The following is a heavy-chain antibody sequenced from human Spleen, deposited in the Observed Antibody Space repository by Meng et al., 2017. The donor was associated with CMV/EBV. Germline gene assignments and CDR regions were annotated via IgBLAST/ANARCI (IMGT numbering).Heavy chain of an antibody. D-gene: IGHD6-6*01. CDR2: ISSNGGST. CDR1: GFTFSSYA. CDR3: ARGLKYSSSAGFDY. J-gene: IGHJ4*02. Sequence: GESLKISCAASGFTFSSYAMHWVRQAPGKGLEYVSAISSNGGSTYYADSVKGRFTSSRDNSKNTLYLQMGSLRAEDMAVYYCARGLKYSSSAGFDYWGQGTLVTVTS. V-gene: IGHV3-64*02.